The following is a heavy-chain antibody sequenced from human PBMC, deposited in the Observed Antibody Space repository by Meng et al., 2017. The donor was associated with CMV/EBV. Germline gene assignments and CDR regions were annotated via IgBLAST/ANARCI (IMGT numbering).Heavy chain of an antibody. J-gene: IGHJ4*02. CDR3: ARDKTGVVGLFDY. CDR2: ISWNSGSI. Sequence: SLKISCAASGFTFDDYAMHWVRQAPGKGLEWVSGISWNSGSICYADSVKGRLTISRDNAKNSLYLQMNSLRAEDTAVYYCARDKTGVVGLFDYWGQGTLVTVSS. CDR1: GFTFDDYA. D-gene: IGHD2-15*01. V-gene: IGHV3-9*01.